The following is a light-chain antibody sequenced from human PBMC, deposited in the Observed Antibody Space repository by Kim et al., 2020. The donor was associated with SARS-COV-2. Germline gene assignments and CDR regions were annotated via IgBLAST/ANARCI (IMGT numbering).Light chain of an antibody. CDR1: STDIGAYNY. CDR3: SSYTGCNTQV. Sequence: QSALTQPASVSGSPGQSITISCTGSSTDIGAYNYVSWYQQHPGKAPKLMIFDVTSRPSGVSNRFSGSKSGNTASLTISGLQAEDEADYYCSSYTGCNTQVFGGGTQLTVL. J-gene: IGLJ3*02. V-gene: IGLV2-14*03. CDR2: DVT.